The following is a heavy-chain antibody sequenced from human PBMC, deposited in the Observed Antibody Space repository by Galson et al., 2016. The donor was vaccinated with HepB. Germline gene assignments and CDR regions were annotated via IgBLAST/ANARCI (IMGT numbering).Heavy chain of an antibody. CDR2: ISWNSGSI. J-gene: IGHJ6*02. V-gene: IGHV3-9*01. CDR1: GLTFDTYA. D-gene: IGHD6-6*01. CDR3: ARSARPYYYYHGMYV. Sequence: SLRLSCAASGLTFDTYAMHWFRQAPGKGLEWVSGISWNSGSIGYADSVKGPLTISRDNAKNSLSLQMHSLRAEDTALYYCARSARPYYYYHGMYVWGQGTTVTVSS.